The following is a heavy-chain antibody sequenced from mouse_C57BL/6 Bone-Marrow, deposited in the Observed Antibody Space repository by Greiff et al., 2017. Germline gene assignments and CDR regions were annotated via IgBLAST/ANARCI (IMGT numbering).Heavy chain of an antibody. CDR2: IRLKSDNYAT. J-gene: IGHJ3*01. CDR3: TGGTTVVATGAY. Sequence: EVMLVESGGGLVQPGGSMKLSCVASGFTFSNYWMNWVRQSPEKGLEWVAQIRLKSDNYATHYAESVKGRFTISRDDSKSSVYLQMNNLRAEDTGIYYCTGGTTVVATGAYWGQGTLVTVSA. V-gene: IGHV6-3*01. CDR1: GFTFSNYW. D-gene: IGHD1-1*01.